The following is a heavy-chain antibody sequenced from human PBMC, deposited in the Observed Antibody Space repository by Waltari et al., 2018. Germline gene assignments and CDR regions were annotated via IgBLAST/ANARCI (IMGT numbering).Heavy chain of an antibody. CDR3: ARARSWNYRFWFDP. D-gene: IGHD1-7*01. Sequence: QVQLVQSGAEVKKPGSSVKVSCKASGGTFSGYTVRWVRKAPGQGLEWMGRISPILGIANYAQKFQGRVTITADKSTSTAYMELSSLRSEDTAVYYCARARSWNYRFWFDPWGQGTLVTVSS. CDR2: ISPILGIA. J-gene: IGHJ5*02. CDR1: GGTFSGYT. V-gene: IGHV1-69*02.